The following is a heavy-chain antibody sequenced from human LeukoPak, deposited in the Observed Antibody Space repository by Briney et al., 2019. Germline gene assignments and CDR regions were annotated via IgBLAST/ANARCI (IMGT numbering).Heavy chain of an antibody. J-gene: IGHJ6*02. Sequence: SETLSLTCTVSGGSISSSSYSWGWIRQPPGKGLEWIGSIYYSGSTYYNPSLKSRVTISVDTSKNQFSLKLSSVTAADTAVYYCARERKMATRASYYYHYGMDVWGQGTTVTVSS. D-gene: IGHD5-24*01. CDR1: GGSISSSSYS. V-gene: IGHV4-39*07. CDR2: IYYSGST. CDR3: ARERKMATRASYYYHYGMDV.